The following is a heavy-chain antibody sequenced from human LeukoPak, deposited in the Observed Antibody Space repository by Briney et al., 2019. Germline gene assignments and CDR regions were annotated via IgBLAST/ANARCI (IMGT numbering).Heavy chain of an antibody. V-gene: IGHV3-23*01. J-gene: IGHJ4*02. CDR2: ISGSGGDT. D-gene: IGHD2/OR15-2a*01. Sequence: GGSLRLSCAASGFTFSNYAMNGVRQAPGKGLEWVSAISGSGGDTYYADSVKGRFTISRDNSKNTLYLQMNSLRAEDTAVYYCRYFLPHFDYWGQGTLVTVSS. CDR3: RYFLPHFDY. CDR1: GFTFSNYA.